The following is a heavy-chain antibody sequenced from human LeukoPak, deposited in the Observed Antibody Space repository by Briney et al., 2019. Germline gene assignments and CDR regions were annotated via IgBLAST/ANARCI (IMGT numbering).Heavy chain of an antibody. J-gene: IGHJ5*02. Sequence: SETLSLTCTVSGGSISSYYWSWIRQPPGKGLEWIGYIYYSGSTNYNPSLKSRVTISVDTSKNQFSLKLSSVTAADTAVYYCARDLAAAGTQWFDPWGQGTLVTVSS. V-gene: IGHV4-59*01. CDR3: ARDLAAAGTQWFDP. D-gene: IGHD6-13*01. CDR1: GGSISSYY. CDR2: IYYSGST.